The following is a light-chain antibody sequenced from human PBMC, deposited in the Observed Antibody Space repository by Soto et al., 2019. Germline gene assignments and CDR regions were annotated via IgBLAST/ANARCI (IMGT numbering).Light chain of an antibody. CDR2: STS. CDR1: SSTIGRNT. J-gene: IGLJ1*01. V-gene: IGLV1-44*01. CDR3: AAWDDRLDVYV. Sequence: QSVLTQPRSVSGSPGQSVTFSCSGSSSTIGRNTVTWYQQLPGTAPKLLIYSTSQRSSGVPGRFSGSKSVASASLSISGLQSEDEADYYCAAWDDRLDVYVFGPGTKVTVL.